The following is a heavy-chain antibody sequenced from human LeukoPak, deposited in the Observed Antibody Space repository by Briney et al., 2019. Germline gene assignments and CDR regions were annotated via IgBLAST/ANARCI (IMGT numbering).Heavy chain of an antibody. CDR1: GFTFSRYS. Sequence: GGSLRLSCAGSGFTFSRYSMNWVRQAPGKGPEGVSSITSSSSYIYYADSVKGRFTISRDNARNSLYLQMNSLRAEDTALYYCARDGDTVLPRGYYYYMDVWGKGTTVTVSS. CDR3: ARDGDTVLPRGYYYYMDV. V-gene: IGHV3-21*01. CDR2: ITSSSSYI. J-gene: IGHJ6*03. D-gene: IGHD4-17*01.